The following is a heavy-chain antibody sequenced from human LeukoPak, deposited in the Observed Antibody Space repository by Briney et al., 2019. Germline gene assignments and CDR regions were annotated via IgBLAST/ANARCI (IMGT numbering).Heavy chain of an antibody. Sequence: SQTLSLTCAISRDSVSSNSAAWNWIRQSPSRGLEWLGRTYYRSKWYNDYAVSVKSRITINPDTSKNQFSLQLNSVTPEDTAVYYCARAGAGYCSGGSCYQFDYWGQGTLVTVSS. D-gene: IGHD2-15*01. J-gene: IGHJ4*02. V-gene: IGHV6-1*01. CDR1: RDSVSSNSAA. CDR2: TYYRSKWYN. CDR3: ARAGAGYCSGGSCYQFDY.